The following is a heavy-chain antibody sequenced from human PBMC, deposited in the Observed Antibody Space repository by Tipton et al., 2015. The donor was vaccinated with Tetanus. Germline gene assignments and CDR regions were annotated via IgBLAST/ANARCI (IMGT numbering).Heavy chain of an antibody. CDR3: AKDGCFSEGCLGSDY. CDR2: ISGSDGST. Sequence: GSLRLSCVASGLTFSSYAMNWVRQALGKGLEWVSAISGSDGSTYYADSVRGRFTISRDNSKNTLYLQMNSLRAEDTAVYYCAKDGCFSEGCLGSDYWGQGNLVTVSS. J-gene: IGHJ4*02. CDR1: GLTFSSYA. V-gene: IGHV3-23*01. D-gene: IGHD5/OR15-5a*01.